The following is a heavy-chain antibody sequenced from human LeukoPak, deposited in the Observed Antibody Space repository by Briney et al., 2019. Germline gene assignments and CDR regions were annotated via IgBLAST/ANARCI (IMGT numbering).Heavy chain of an antibody. CDR1: GFTFSSYS. V-gene: IGHV3-21*01. CDR3: ARGRIQPTDY. Sequence: GGSLRLSCAASGFTFSSYSMNWVRQAPGKGLEWVSSISSSSYIYYADSVKGRFTISGGNAKNSLYLQMNSLRAEDTAVYYCARGRIQPTDYWGQGTLVTVSS. J-gene: IGHJ4*02. CDR2: ISSSSYI. D-gene: IGHD5-18*01.